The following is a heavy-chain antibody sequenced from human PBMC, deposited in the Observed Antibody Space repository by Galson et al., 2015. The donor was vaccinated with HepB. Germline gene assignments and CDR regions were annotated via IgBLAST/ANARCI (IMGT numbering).Heavy chain of an antibody. CDR2: IYYSGST. V-gene: IGHV4-61*01. J-gene: IGHJ4*02. D-gene: IGHD3-22*01. CDR3: ARGRVHYDSKTGIDY. Sequence: SETLSLTCTVSGGSVSSGSYYWSWIRQPPGKGLEWIGYIYYSGSTNYNPSLKSRVTISVDTSKNQFSLKLSSVTAADTAVYYCARGRVHYDSKTGIDYWGQGTLVTVSS. CDR1: GGSVSSGSYY.